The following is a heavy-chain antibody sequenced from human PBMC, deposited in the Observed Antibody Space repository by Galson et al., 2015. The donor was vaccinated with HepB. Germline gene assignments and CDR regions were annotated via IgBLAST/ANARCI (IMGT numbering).Heavy chain of an antibody. CDR3: ARAPLVRAAYTWFDP. J-gene: IGHJ5*02. CDR1: GYTFTGYY. V-gene: IGHV1-2*02. Sequence: SVKVSCKASGYTFTGYYIYWARQAPAQGLEWMGWMNPNTGGANYAQKFQGRVTMTGDTAISTAYMELSRLRSDDTAVYYCARAPLVRAAYTWFDPWGQGTLVTVST. CDR2: MNPNTGGA. D-gene: IGHD2-8*02.